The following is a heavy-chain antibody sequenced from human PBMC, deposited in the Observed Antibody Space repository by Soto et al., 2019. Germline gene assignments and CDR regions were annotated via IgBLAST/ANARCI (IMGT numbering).Heavy chain of an antibody. CDR1: GYTFTSYD. V-gene: IGHV1-8*01. CDR3: ARVISAVAGDDAFDI. J-gene: IGHJ3*02. D-gene: IGHD6-19*01. Sequence: GASVKVSCKASGYTFTSYDINWVRQATGRGLEWMGWMNPNSGNTGYAQKFQGRVTMTRNTSISTAYMELSSLRSEDTAVYYCARVISAVAGDDAFDIWGQGTMVTVSS. CDR2: MNPNSGNT.